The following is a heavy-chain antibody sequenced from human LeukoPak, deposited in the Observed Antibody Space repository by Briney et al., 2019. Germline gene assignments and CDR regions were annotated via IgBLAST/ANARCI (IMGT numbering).Heavy chain of an antibody. CDR1: GYTFTSYG. CDR3: ARGQRIAVAVTGEFDY. J-gene: IGHJ4*02. V-gene: IGHV1-18*01. Sequence: GASVKVSCKASGYTFTSYGISWVRQAPGQGLEWMGWISAYNGNTNYAQKLQGRVTMTTDTSTSTAYMELRSLRSDDTAVYYCARGQRIAVAVTGEFDYWGQGTLVTVSS. D-gene: IGHD6-19*01. CDR2: ISAYNGNT.